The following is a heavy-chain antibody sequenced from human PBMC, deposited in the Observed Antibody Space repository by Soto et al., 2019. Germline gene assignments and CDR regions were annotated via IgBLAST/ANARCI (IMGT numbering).Heavy chain of an antibody. CDR1: GFTSGKYA. D-gene: IGHD2-15*01. V-gene: IGHV3-23*01. CDR2: IGGGGEYT. Sequence: EVQLLESGGGLVQPGGSLTLTCIVSGFTSGKYAMSWVRQAPGKGLEWVSEIGGGGEYTNYADSVRGRFTMSRDNSKTTLYLHMRSLKVDETAVYYCAKDEVAANGRADAFDIWGQGTVVTVSS. J-gene: IGHJ3*02. CDR3: AKDEVAANGRADAFDI.